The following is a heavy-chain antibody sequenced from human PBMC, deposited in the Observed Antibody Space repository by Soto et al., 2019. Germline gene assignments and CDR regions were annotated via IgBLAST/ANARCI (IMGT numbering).Heavy chain of an antibody. D-gene: IGHD3-9*01. J-gene: IGHJ4*02. Sequence: GGSLRLSCAASGFAFSSYAMSWVRQAPGKGLEWVSAISGSGASTYYADSVKGRFTISRDNSKNTLYLQMNSLRAEDTAVYYCTHFDWFIDYWGQGTLVTVSS. CDR1: GFAFSSYA. CDR2: ISGSGAST. V-gene: IGHV3-23*01. CDR3: THFDWFIDY.